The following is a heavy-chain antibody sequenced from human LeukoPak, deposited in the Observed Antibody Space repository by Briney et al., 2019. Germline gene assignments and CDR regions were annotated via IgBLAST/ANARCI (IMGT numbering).Heavy chain of an antibody. CDR3: ARDVSYTSGNFDY. V-gene: IGHV3-7*01. CDR2: INHDGSEK. Sequence: QPGGSLRLSCVVSGFTFSSYSMSWVRQAPEKGLDWVANINHDGSEKYYVDSVKGRFTISRDNAKNSVFLQMNSLRIEDTAVYYCARDVSYTSGNFDYWGQGTLVTVSS. CDR1: GFTFSSYS. D-gene: IGHD6-19*01. J-gene: IGHJ4*02.